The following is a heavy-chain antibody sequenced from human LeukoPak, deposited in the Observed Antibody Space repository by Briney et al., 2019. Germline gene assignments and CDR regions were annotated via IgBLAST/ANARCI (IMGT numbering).Heavy chain of an antibody. V-gene: IGHV1-2*02. CDR3: ARDRGPVLVPAALLCDY. J-gene: IGHJ4*02. CDR2: INPKSGGT. D-gene: IGHD2-2*02. Sequence: ASVKVSCKSSGYTFADYYMHWVRQAPGQGLEWMGWINPKSGGTNYAQKFQGRVTMTRDTSISTVYMELSRLRSDDTAVYCCARDRGPVLVPAALLCDYWGQGTLVTVSS. CDR1: GYTFADYY.